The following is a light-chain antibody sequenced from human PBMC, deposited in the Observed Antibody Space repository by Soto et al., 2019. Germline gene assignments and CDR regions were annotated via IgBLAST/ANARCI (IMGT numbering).Light chain of an antibody. J-gene: IGLJ1*01. Sequence: QSALTQPASVSGSPGQSITISCTGSSSDVGGYNYVSWYQQHPGKAPKLMIYDVSNRPSGVSNRFSGSKSGNTASLTISGLQAEDEADYHRSSYTSSNMGVFGTGTKVTVL. CDR3: SSYTSSNMGV. CDR2: DVS. CDR1: SSDVGGYNY. V-gene: IGLV2-14*03.